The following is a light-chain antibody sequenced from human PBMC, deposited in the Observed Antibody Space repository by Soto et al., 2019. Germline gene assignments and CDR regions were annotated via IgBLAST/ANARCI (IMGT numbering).Light chain of an antibody. CDR2: DPS. CDR1: QSVSSY. CDR3: QQRSDWPLT. V-gene: IGKV3-11*01. J-gene: IGKJ4*01. Sequence: EVVLTQSPATLSLSPGERATLSCRASQSVSSYLAWYQQKPGQAPRLVMYDPSNRATGIPDRFSGSGSGTDFPLTISSLEPEAFAVYFCQQRSDWPLTFGGGTKVEI.